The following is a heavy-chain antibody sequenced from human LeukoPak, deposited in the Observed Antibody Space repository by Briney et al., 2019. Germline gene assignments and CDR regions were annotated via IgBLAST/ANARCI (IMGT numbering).Heavy chain of an antibody. V-gene: IGHV1-2*02. CDR3: ARDPGYSSPRGDY. D-gene: IGHD5-18*01. CDR1: GYTFTHYF. CDR2: INPNSGGT. Sequence: ASVKVSCKASGYTFTHYFMHWVRQAPGQGLEWMGWINPNSGGTHYAQKFQGRVTMTRDTSISTAYMELSRLRSDDTAVYYCARDPGYSSPRGDYWGQGTLVTVSS. J-gene: IGHJ4*02.